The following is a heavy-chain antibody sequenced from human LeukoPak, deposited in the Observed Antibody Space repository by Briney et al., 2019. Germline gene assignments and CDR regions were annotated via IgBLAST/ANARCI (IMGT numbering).Heavy chain of an antibody. D-gene: IGHD2-2*01. CDR1: GDSINSYY. V-gene: IGHV4-59*01. CDR2: IYYSGST. CDR3: ARDSISYNWFDP. Sequence: SETLSLTCTVSGDSINSYYRSWIRQPPGKGLEWIGFIYYSGSTNYNPSLKSRVTISVDTSKNQFSLKLSSVTAADTAMYYCARDSISYNWFDPWGQGTLVTVSS. J-gene: IGHJ5*02.